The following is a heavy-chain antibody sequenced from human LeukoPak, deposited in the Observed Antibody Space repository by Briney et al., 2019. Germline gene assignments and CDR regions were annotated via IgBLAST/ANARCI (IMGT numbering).Heavy chain of an antibody. D-gene: IGHD3-10*01. J-gene: IGHJ4*02. CDR1: GGSISSSSYY. V-gene: IGHV4-39*01. CDR2: IYYSGST. CDR3: ASYYNVVFDY. Sequence: PSETLSLTCTVSGGSISSSSYYWGWIRQPPGKGLEWIGSIYYSGSTYYNPSLKSRVTISVDTSKNQFSLKPSSVTAADTAVYYCASYYNVVFDYWGQGTLVTVSS.